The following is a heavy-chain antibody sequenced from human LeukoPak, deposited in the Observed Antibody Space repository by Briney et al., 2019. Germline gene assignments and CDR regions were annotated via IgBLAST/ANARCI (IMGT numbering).Heavy chain of an antibody. CDR3: ARGISTVTTWNRYYYYGMDV. V-gene: IGHV4-30-4*08. CDR1: GGSISSGDYY. CDR2: IYYSGST. Sequence: PSETLSLTCTVSGGSISSGDYYWSWIRQPPGKGLEWIGYIYYSGSTNYNPSLKSRVTISVDTSKNQFSLKLSSVTAADTAVYYCARGISTVTTWNRYYYYGMDVWGQGTTVTVSS. J-gene: IGHJ6*02. D-gene: IGHD4-17*01.